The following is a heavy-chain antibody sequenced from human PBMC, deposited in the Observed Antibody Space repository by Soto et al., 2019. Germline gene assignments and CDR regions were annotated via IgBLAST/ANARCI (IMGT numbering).Heavy chain of an antibody. CDR2: INHSGST. J-gene: IGHJ4*02. CDR3: ATGHYDFWSGYYTPYFDY. D-gene: IGHD3-3*01. V-gene: IGHV4-34*01. CDR1: GGSFSGYY. Sequence: PSEPLSLTCAVYGGSFSGYYWSWIRQPPGKGLEWIGEINHSGSTNYNPSLKSRVTISVDTSKNQFSLKLSSVTAADTAVYYCATGHYDFWSGYYTPYFDYWGQGTLVTVSS.